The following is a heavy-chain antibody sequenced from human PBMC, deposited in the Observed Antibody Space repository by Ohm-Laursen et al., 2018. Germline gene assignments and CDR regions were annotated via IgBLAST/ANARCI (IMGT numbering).Heavy chain of an antibody. CDR3: AKVPMTTVGLGGMDV. Sequence: SLRLSCTASGFTFSSYAMSWVRKAPGKGLEWVPGISGSGGSTYYADSVKGRFTISRDNSKNTLYLQMNSLRAEDTAVYYCAKVPMTTVGLGGMDVWGQGTTVTVSS. CDR2: ISGSGGST. J-gene: IGHJ6*02. CDR1: GFTFSSYA. D-gene: IGHD4-23*01. V-gene: IGHV3-23*01.